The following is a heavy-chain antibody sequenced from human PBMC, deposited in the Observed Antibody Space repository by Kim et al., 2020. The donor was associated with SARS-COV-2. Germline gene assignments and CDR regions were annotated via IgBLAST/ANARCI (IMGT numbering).Heavy chain of an antibody. J-gene: IGHJ4*02. CDR3: ASLDTATNYGIAY. CDR2: IKDAGNEQ. D-gene: IGHD5-18*01. V-gene: IGHV3-7*01. Sequence: GGSLRLSCAVSGVLFRRGGMSWVRQAPGKGLEWVALIKDAGNEQYYVDSVRGRFTVSRDNAKNSLHLQMNSLRVDDTAVYYCASLDTATNYGIAYWGQGTLVTVSS. CDR1: GVLFRRGG.